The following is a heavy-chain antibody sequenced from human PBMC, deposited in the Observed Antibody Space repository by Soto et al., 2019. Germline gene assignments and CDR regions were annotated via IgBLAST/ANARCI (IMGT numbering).Heavy chain of an antibody. Sequence: PSETLSLTCAVYGGSFSGYYWSWIRQPPGKGLEWMGEINHSGSTNYNASLKSRVTISVDTSKNQFSLKLSSVTAADTAVYYCARGPAFWSGYLNWFDPCGQGTLVTVSS. CDR3: ARGPAFWSGYLNWFDP. V-gene: IGHV4-34*01. D-gene: IGHD3-3*01. J-gene: IGHJ5*02. CDR2: INHSGST. CDR1: GGSFSGYY.